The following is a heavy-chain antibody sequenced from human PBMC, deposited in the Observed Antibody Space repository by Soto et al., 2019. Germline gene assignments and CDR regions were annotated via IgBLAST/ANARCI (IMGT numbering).Heavy chain of an antibody. CDR3: ARIPHCSGVTCYSLFDY. J-gene: IGHJ4*02. CDR2: IYHSGST. V-gene: IGHV4-4*02. CDR1: GGSISSSNW. Sequence: SETLSLTCAVSGGSISSSNWWSWVRQPPGKGLEWIGEIYHSGSTNYNPSLKSRVTISVDKSKNQFSLKLSSVTAADTAVYYCARIPHCSGVTCYSLFDYWGQGTLVTVSS. D-gene: IGHD2-15*01.